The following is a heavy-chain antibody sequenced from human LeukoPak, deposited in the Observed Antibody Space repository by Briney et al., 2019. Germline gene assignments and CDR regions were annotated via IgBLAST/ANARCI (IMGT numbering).Heavy chain of an antibody. CDR1: GFTFSSYA. Sequence: GGSLRLSCAAPGFTFSSYAMSWVRQAPGKGLEGVSAISGSGGSTYYADSVKGRFTISRDNSKNTLYLQMNSLRAEDTAVYYCAKVFDWLSPGFDYWGQGTLVTVSS. CDR3: AKVFDWLSPGFDY. J-gene: IGHJ4*02. V-gene: IGHV3-23*01. CDR2: ISGSGGST. D-gene: IGHD3-9*01.